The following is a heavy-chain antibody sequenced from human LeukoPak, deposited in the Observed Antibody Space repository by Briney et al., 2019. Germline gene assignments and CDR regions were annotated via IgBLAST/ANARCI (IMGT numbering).Heavy chain of an antibody. D-gene: IGHD4-17*01. CDR2: IYYSGST. J-gene: IGHJ4*02. CDR1: GGSISPYY. Sequence: SETLSLTCTVSGGSISPYYWSWIRQPPGKGLEWIGYIYYSGSTNYNPSLQSRVTISLDTSKNQFSLKLSSVTAADTAVYYCARGRTVTTYDYWGQGTLVTVSS. V-gene: IGHV4-59*12. CDR3: ARGRTVTTYDY.